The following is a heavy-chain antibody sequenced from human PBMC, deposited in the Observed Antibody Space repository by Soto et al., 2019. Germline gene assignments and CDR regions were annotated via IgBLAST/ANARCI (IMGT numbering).Heavy chain of an antibody. CDR2: IYWNDDK. CDR1: GFSLSTSGVG. D-gene: IGHD6-19*01. J-gene: IGHJ5*02. Sequence: SGPTLVKPTQTLTLTCTFSGFSLSTSGVGVGWIRQPPGKALEWLALIYWNDDKRYSPSLKSRLTITKDTSKNQVVLTMTNMDPVDTATYYCAHSVAGVFYNWFDPWGQGTLVTVSS. CDR3: AHSVAGVFYNWFDP. V-gene: IGHV2-5*01.